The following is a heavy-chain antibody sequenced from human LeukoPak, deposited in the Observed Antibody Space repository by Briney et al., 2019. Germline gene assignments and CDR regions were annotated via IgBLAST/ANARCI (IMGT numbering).Heavy chain of an antibody. CDR2: IKQDGSEK. Sequence: PGGSLRLSCAASGFTFSSCWMNWVRQAPGKGLEWVANIKQDGSEKQYVDSVKGRFTISRDNAKNSLNLQMNSLRAEDTAVHYCAREHTDHSTGSYGMYVWGQGTMVTVSS. CDR3: AREHTDHSTGSYGMYV. J-gene: IGHJ6*02. CDR1: GFTFSSCW. V-gene: IGHV3-7*05. D-gene: IGHD2/OR15-2a*01.